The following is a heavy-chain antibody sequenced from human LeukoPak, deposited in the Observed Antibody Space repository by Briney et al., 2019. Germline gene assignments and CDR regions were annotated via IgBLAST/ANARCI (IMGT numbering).Heavy chain of an antibody. V-gene: IGHV4-39*01. D-gene: IGHD3-10*01. CDR3: ASLVRGGSFYYYMDV. Sequence: SQTPSLTCTVSGDSVSNVSYYWAWIRQPPGKGLEWIANVYYSGSTYYNPSLKSRVAISVDTSKNQFSLTLRSVTAADTGVYFCASLVRGGSFYYYMDVWGRGTSVTVSS. J-gene: IGHJ6*03. CDR2: VYYSGST. CDR1: GDSVSNVSYY.